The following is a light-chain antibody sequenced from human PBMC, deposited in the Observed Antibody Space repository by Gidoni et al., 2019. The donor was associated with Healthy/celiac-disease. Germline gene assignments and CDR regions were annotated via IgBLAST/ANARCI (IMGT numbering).Light chain of an antibody. CDR3: QQYGSSPLT. CDR2: GAS. CDR1: QIVSSSY. Sequence: EIVLTQSPGTLSLSPGERATLSCRASQIVSSSYLAWYQKKPGQAPRLLIYGASSRATGIPDRFSGSGSGTAFTLTISRLEPEDFAVYYCQQYGSSPLTFGGGTKVEIK. J-gene: IGKJ4*02. V-gene: IGKV3-20*01.